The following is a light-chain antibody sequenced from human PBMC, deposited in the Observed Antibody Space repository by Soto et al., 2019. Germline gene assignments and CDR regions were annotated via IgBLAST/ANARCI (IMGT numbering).Light chain of an antibody. J-gene: IGKJ3*01. CDR1: QSINNRY. CDR3: QQFGSSPGFT. CDR2: GAS. Sequence: EIVLTQSPGTLSLSPGERATLSCRASQSINNRYLAWYQQKPGQAPRLLIYGASSRPTGIPDRFIGSRSETDFTLTISRLEPEDFAVYYCQQFGSSPGFTFGPGTKVDIK. V-gene: IGKV3-20*01.